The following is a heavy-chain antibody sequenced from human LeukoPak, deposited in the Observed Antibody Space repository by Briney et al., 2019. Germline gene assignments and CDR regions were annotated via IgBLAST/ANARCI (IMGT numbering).Heavy chain of an antibody. CDR2: INPNSGGT. CDR1: GYTFTGYY. CDR3: ARDLLLWFGELPHDAFDI. J-gene: IGHJ3*02. V-gene: IGHV1-2*02. Sequence: ASVKVSCKASGYTFTGYYMHWVRQAPGQGLEWMGWINPNSGGTNYAQKFQGRVTMTRDTSISTAYMELSRLRSDDTAVYYCARDLLLWFGELPHDAFDIWGQGTMVTVSS. D-gene: IGHD3-10*01.